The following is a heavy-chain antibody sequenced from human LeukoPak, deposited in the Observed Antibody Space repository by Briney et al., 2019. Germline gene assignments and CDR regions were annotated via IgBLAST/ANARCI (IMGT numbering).Heavy chain of an antibody. CDR1: GYTFSGFY. Sequence: GASVKVSCKASGYTFSGFYMHWVRQAPGQGLEWMGRINPHTGGTNYAQKFQGRVTMTRDTPISTAYLELSSLRSDDTAVYYCARGLMNGYNPYWGQGTLVTVSS. J-gene: IGHJ4*02. CDR2: INPHTGGT. CDR3: ARGLMNGYNPY. V-gene: IGHV1-2*06. D-gene: IGHD5-24*01.